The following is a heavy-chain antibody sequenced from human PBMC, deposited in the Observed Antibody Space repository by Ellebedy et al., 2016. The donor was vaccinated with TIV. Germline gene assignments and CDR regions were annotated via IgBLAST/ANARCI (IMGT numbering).Heavy chain of an antibody. CDR2: IHHSGST. J-gene: IGHJ4*02. V-gene: IGHV4-4*02. CDR1: GGSISSSNW. Sequence: SETLSLTCAVSGGSISSSNWWSWVRQPSGKGLEWIGEIHHSGSTNYNPSLKSRVTISVDKSKNQFSLKLTSVTAADTAVYYCARDLVEYYDFWSGYPVYYFDSWGQGTLVTVSS. D-gene: IGHD3-3*01. CDR3: ARDLVEYYDFWSGYPVYYFDS.